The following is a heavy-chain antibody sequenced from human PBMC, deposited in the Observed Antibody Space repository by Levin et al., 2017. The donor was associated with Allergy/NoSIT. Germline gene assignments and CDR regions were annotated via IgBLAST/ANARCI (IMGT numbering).Heavy chain of an antibody. J-gene: IGHJ4*02. Sequence: VSGPTLVKPTQTLTLTCTFSGFSLSTSGMCVSWFRQPPGKALEWLARIDWDDDKYYSTSLKTRLTISKDTSKNQVVLTMTNVDPVDTATYYCARLQRVLFRGGDKPVYYFDYWGQGTLVTVSS. CDR3: ARLQRVLFRGGDKPVYYFDY. V-gene: IGHV2-70*11. CDR1: GFSLSTSGMC. D-gene: IGHD2-21*02. CDR2: IDWDDDK.